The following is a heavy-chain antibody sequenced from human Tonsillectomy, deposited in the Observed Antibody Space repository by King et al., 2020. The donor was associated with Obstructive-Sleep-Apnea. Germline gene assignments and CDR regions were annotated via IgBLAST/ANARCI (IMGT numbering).Heavy chain of an antibody. Sequence: QLQESGPGLVRPSETLSLTCTVSGYFISSAYYWGWIRQPPGKGLEWIGTIYHSGSTYYNPSLKSRVTISVDTSKKQFSLKLSSVTAADTAVYYCARSYYGSGNPGVYYFDYWGQGTLVTVSS. CDR3: ARSYYGSGNPGVYYFDY. D-gene: IGHD3-10*01. CDR1: GYFISSAYY. CDR2: IYHSGST. V-gene: IGHV4-38-2*02. J-gene: IGHJ4*02.